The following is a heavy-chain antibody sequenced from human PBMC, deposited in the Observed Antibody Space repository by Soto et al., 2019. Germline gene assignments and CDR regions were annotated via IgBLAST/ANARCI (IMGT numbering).Heavy chain of an antibody. CDR1: GGSISSGDYY. V-gene: IGHV4-30-4*01. J-gene: IGHJ5*02. CDR2: IYYSGST. Sequence: QVQLQESGPGLVKPSQTLSLTCTVSGGSISSGDYYWSWIRQPPGKGLEWIGYIYYSGSTYYNPSLKRRVTISVDTSKTQFSLKLSSVTAADTAVYYCARLDYGDYAVLHHWGQGTLVTVSS. CDR3: ARLDYGDYAVLHH. D-gene: IGHD4-17*01.